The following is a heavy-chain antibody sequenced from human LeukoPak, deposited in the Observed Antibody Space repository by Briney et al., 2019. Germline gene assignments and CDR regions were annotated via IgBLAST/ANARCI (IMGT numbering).Heavy chain of an antibody. CDR1: GGSISSSSYY. D-gene: IGHD6-6*01. J-gene: IGHJ2*01. V-gene: IGHV4-39*01. CDR3: ASPYSSSSGNWYFDL. Sequence: SETLSLTCTVSGGSISSSSYYWGWIRQPPGKGLEWIGSIYYSGSTYYNPSLKSRVTISVDTSKNQFSLKLSSVTAADTAVYYCASPYSSSSGNWYFDLWGRGTLVTVSP. CDR2: IYYSGST.